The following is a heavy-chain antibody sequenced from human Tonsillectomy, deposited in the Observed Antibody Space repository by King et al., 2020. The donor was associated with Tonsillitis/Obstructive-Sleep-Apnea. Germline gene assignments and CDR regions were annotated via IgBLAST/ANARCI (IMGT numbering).Heavy chain of an antibody. Sequence: VKLVESGGGLIQPGGSLRLSCAASGFTVSTNYMSWVRQAPGKGLEWVSVIYTDGSTYYADSVKGRFSITRDNSKNKLYLQMNSLRAEDTAVYYCARELLPFVAASFDICGPGTMVTVSS. CDR1: GFTVSTNY. D-gene: IGHD2-15*01. CDR3: ARELLPFVAASFDI. V-gene: IGHV3-53*01. CDR2: IYTDGST. J-gene: IGHJ3*02.